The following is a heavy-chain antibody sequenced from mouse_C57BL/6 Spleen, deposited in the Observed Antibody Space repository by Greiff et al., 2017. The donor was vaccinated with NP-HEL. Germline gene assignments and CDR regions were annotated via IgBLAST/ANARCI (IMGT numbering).Heavy chain of an antibody. CDR2: ISYSGST. D-gene: IGHD3-2*01. CDR3: ARGQSYWYFDV. J-gene: IGHJ1*03. V-gene: IGHV3-1*01. Sequence: EVQLQQSGPGMVKPSQSLSLTCTVTGYSITSGYDWHWIRHFPGNKLEWMGYISYSGSTNYNPSLKSRISITHDTSKNHFFLKLNSVTTEDTATYYCARGQSYWYFDVWGTGTTVTVSS. CDR1: GYSITSGYD.